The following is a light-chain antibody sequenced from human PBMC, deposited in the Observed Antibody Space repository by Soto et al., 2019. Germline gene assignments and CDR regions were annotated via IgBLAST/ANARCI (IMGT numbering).Light chain of an antibody. J-gene: IGKJ5*01. Sequence: EIVLTQSPATLSLSPGERATLSCRASQSVGSTYLAWYQQKPGQAPRLLIYASSNRATGIPDRFSGSASGTDFTLTINRLEPEDFAVYYCQLYGISPHFGQGTRLEIK. CDR3: QLYGISPH. CDR1: QSVGSTY. CDR2: ASS. V-gene: IGKV3-20*01.